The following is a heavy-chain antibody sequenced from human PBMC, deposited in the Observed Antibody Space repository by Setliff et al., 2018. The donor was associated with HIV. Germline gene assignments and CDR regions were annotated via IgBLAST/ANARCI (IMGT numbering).Heavy chain of an antibody. V-gene: IGHV4-31*03. CDR2: IHYSGNT. CDR1: GGSISSGGYY. D-gene: IGHD3-3*01. J-gene: IGHJ4*02. CDR3: ARVGLGVVTAFDS. Sequence: PSETLSLPFTVSGGSISSGGYYWSWIRQHPGKGLEWIGYIHYSGNTYNNPSLNSRISISVDMSKNKFSLKLSSLTAADTAVYYCARVGLGVVTAFDSWGPGTLVTV.